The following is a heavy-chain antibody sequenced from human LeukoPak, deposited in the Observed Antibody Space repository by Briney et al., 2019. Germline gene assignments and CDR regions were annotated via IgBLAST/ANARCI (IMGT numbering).Heavy chain of an antibody. J-gene: IGHJ1*01. Sequence: SQTLSLTCTVSGGSISSGGYYWSWIRQHPGKGLEWIGYIYYSGSTYYNTSLKSRVTISVDTSKNQFSLKLSSVTAADTAVYYCARAPGYCSGGSCYTPPAEYFQHWGQGTLVTVSS. CDR1: GGSISSGGYY. D-gene: IGHD2-15*01. CDR3: ARAPGYCSGGSCYTPPAEYFQH. CDR2: IYYSGST. V-gene: IGHV4-31*03.